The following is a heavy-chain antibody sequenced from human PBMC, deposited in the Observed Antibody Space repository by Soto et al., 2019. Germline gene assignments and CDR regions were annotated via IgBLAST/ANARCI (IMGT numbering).Heavy chain of an antibody. CDR3: ARGVGYCSGGSCYALLPGLNAFDI. Sequence: PSETLSLTCTVSGGSISSGGYYWSWIRQHPGKGLEWIGYIYYSGSTNYNPSLKSRVTISVDTSKNQFSLKLSSVTAADTAVYYCARGVGYCSGGSCYALLPGLNAFDIWGQGTMVTVSS. CDR1: GGSISSGGYY. J-gene: IGHJ3*02. CDR2: IYYSGST. D-gene: IGHD2-15*01. V-gene: IGHV4-61*08.